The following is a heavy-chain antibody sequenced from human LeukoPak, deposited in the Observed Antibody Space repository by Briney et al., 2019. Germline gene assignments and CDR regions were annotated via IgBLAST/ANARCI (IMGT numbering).Heavy chain of an antibody. CDR3: AKWGDYDILTGYYDSDY. J-gene: IGHJ4*02. Sequence: GASLRLSCAASGFIFSNYAMSWVRQAPGKGLEWVSAIVGRGSSTYYADSVKGRFTISRDNSKNTLYLQLNRLRAEDTAVYYCAKWGDYDILTGYYDSDYWGQGTLVTASS. D-gene: IGHD3-9*01. CDR2: IVGRGSST. V-gene: IGHV3-23*01. CDR1: GFIFSNYA.